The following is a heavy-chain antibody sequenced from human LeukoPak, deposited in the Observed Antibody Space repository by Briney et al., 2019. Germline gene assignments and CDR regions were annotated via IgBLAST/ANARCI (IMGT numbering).Heavy chain of an antibody. V-gene: IGHV1-18*01. J-gene: IGHJ4*02. D-gene: IGHD3-22*01. CDR2: ISAYNGNT. Sequence: GASVKVSCKASGYTFSNYGISGVRQAPGQGLEWLGWISAYNGNTHYAQKLQGRVTLTTDTSTSTAYMEVRSLRSDDTAVYFCARVIPDYYDSSGYPLFFDYWGQGTLVTVSS. CDR3: ARVIPDYYDSSGYPLFFDY. CDR1: GYTFSNYG.